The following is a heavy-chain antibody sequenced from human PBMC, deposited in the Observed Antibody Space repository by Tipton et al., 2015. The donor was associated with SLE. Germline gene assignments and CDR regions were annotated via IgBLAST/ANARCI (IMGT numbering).Heavy chain of an antibody. Sequence: TLSLTCTVSGGSISSGSYYWSWIRQPAGKGLEWIGYIYTSGSTNYNPSLKSRVTISVDTSKNQFSLKLSSVTAADTAVYYCARGDIVVVVAATPDAFDIWGQGTMVTVSS. V-gene: IGHV4-61*09. CDR1: GGSISSGSYY. J-gene: IGHJ3*02. CDR2: IYTSGST. D-gene: IGHD2-15*01. CDR3: ARGDIVVVVAATPDAFDI.